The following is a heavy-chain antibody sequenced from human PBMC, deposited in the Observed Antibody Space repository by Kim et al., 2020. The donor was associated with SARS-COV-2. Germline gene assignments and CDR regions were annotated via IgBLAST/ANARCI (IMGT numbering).Heavy chain of an antibody. Sequence: KYNPSRKSRVTRSVDPSKNQFSLKLSSVTAADTAVYYCARHYQKDDAFDIWGQGTMVTVSS. J-gene: IGHJ3*02. D-gene: IGHD3-16*02. V-gene: IGHV4-59*08. CDR3: ARHYQKDDAFDI.